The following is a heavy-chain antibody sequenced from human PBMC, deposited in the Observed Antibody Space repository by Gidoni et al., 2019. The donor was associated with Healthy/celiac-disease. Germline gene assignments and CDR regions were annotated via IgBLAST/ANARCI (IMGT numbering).Heavy chain of an antibody. CDR3: AHRGGQFDY. Sequence: QITLKESGPALVKPTQTLTLTCTFSGFSLSTRGVGVGWIRQPPGKALEWLARIDWDDVKRYSQSLKSRLTITKNTSKNQVVLRMTNMDPVDTATYYCAHRGGQFDYWGQGTLVTVSS. CDR2: IDWDDVK. J-gene: IGHJ4*02. V-gene: IGHV2-5*02. CDR1: GFSLSTRGVG. D-gene: IGHD3-16*01.